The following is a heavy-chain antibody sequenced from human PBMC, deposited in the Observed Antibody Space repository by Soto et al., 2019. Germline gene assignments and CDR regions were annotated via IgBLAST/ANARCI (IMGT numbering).Heavy chain of an antibody. CDR3: TTGRPSVDFWSGYYYYFDY. Sequence: GGSLRLSCAASGFTFSNAWMSWVRQAPGKGLEWVGRIKSKTDGGTTDYAAPVKGRFTISRDDSKNTLYLQMNSLKTEDTAVYYCTTGRPSVDFWSGYYYYFDYWGRGTLVTVSS. CDR1: GFTFSNAW. J-gene: IGHJ4*02. V-gene: IGHV3-15*01. CDR2: IKSKTDGGTT. D-gene: IGHD3-3*01.